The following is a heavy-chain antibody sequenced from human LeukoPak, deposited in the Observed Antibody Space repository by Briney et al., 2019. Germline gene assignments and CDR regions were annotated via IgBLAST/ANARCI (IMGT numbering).Heavy chain of an antibody. J-gene: IGHJ4*02. Sequence: ASVKVSFKASGYTFTVYYMHWVRQAPGQGLEWMGWINPNSGGTNYAQKFQGWVTITRDTSISTAYMELSRLRSDDTAVYYCARGDYYGSGTEYWGQGTLVTVSS. V-gene: IGHV1-2*04. CDR3: ARGDYYGSGTEY. CDR1: GYTFTVYY. CDR2: INPNSGGT. D-gene: IGHD3-10*01.